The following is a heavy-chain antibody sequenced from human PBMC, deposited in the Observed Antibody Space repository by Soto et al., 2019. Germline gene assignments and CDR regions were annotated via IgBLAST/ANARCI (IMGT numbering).Heavy chain of an antibody. V-gene: IGHV3-23*01. CDR2: ISGSGGST. CDR1: GFTFSSYA. J-gene: IGHJ4*02. CDR3: ANSPYSSSSYFDY. Sequence: PGGSLRLSCAASGFTFSSYAMSWVRQAPGKGLEWVSAISGSGGSTYYADSVKGRFTISRDNSKNTLYLQMNSLRAEDTAVYYCANSPYSSSSYFDYWGQGTLVTVSS. D-gene: IGHD6-6*01.